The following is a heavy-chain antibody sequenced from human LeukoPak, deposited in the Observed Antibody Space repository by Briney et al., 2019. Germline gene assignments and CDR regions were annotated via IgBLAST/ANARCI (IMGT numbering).Heavy chain of an antibody. CDR1: GFLFSASA. J-gene: IGHJ5*02. CDR3: ATVKYAYGDPVGWFNP. Sequence: GGSLRLSCAASGFLFSASAMTWARQAPGKGLEWVSHILSTGTTYYADSMRGRFTISRDNSKNTLYLLMTSLRADDTAVYYCATVKYAYGDPVGWFNPWGQGTLVTVSS. V-gene: IGHV3-23*01. CDR2: ILSTGTT. D-gene: IGHD4-17*01.